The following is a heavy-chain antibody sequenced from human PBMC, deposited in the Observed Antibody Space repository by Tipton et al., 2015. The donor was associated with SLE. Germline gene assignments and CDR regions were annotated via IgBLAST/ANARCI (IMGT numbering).Heavy chain of an antibody. CDR3: ARLSRYDYGEPS. CDR1: GGSISSGSYY. CDR2: IYYSGST. Sequence: TLSLTCTVSGGSISSGSYYWGWIRQPPGKGLEWIGSIYYSGSTYYNPSLKSRVTISVDTSKNQFSLKLSSVTAADTAVYYCARLSRYDYGEPSWGQGTLVTVSS. V-gene: IGHV4-39*01. D-gene: IGHD3-16*01. J-gene: IGHJ4*02.